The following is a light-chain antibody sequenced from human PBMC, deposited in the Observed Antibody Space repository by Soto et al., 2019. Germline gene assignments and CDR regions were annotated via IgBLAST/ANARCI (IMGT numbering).Light chain of an antibody. J-gene: IGKJ2*01. CDR1: QSVSSSY. CDR3: QQYGRSPGYT. Sequence: EIVLTQSPGTLSLSPGERATLSCRASQSVSSSYLAWYQQKPGQAPRLLIYGASSRATGIPDRFSGSGSGTAVTLTISRLEPEDFAVYYCQQYGRSPGYTFGQGTKLEIK. CDR2: GAS. V-gene: IGKV3-20*01.